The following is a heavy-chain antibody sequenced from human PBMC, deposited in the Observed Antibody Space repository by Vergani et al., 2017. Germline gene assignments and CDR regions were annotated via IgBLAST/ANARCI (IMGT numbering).Heavy chain of an antibody. Sequence: EVQLVQSGAEVKKPGESLKISCKGSGYSFTSYWIGWVRQMPGKGLEWMGIIYPGDSDTRYSPSFQGQVTISADKSISTAYLQWSSLKASDTAMYYCARGGRLFWSGYYIYYYGMDVWGQGTTVTVSS. V-gene: IGHV5-51*01. D-gene: IGHD3-3*01. CDR3: ARGGRLFWSGYYIYYYGMDV. CDR1: GYSFTSYW. J-gene: IGHJ6*02. CDR2: IYPGDSDT.